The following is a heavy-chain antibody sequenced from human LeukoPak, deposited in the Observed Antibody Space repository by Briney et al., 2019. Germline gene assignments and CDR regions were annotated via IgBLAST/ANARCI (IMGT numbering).Heavy chain of an antibody. CDR1: GFTLSTDN. V-gene: IGHV3-21*06. J-gene: IGHJ3*01. D-gene: IGHD3/OR15-3a*01. Sequence: GGSLRLSCVASGFTLSTDNMNSVPQAPGKGLHWVSCFDAGGDYIQYADSMKGRCTISRDDAQNSLVLEVSGLRVEDTAVYYCARDKGLALRAYDVWGQGTMVTVSS. CDR3: ARDKGLALRAYDV. CDR2: FDAGGDYI.